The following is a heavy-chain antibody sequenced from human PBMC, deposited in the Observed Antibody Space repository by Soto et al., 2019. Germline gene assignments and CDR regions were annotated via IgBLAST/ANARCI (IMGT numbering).Heavy chain of an antibody. J-gene: IGHJ4*02. CDR1: LFIVSDNY. CDR2: IYSGGGT. D-gene: IGHD4-17*01. CDR3: ATRMTTAPY. V-gene: IGHV3-66*01. Sequence: EVRLVQSGGGLVQPGGSLRLSCAASLFIVSDNYMSWVRQAPGKGLEWVSLIYSGGGTDYAESVKGRSTISRDNSKPTLYLQMNSLKAEDTGIYSCATRMTTAPYWGQGTVVTVSS.